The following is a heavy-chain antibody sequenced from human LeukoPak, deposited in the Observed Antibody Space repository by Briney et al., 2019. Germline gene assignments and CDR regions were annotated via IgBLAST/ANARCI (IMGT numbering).Heavy chain of an antibody. Sequence: GGSLRLSCAASGFTFSSHAMSWVRQAPGKGLEWVSAISGSGGSTYYADSVKGRFTISRDNSKNTLYLQMNSLRAEDTAVYYCAKVGVDYDILTGYYRGSNWFDPWGQGTLVTVSS. D-gene: IGHD3-9*01. CDR2: ISGSGGST. CDR3: AKVGVDYDILTGYYRGSNWFDP. J-gene: IGHJ5*02. CDR1: GFTFSSHA. V-gene: IGHV3-23*01.